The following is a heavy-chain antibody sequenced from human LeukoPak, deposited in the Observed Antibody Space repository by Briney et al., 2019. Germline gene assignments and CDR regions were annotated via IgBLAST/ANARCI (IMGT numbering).Heavy chain of an antibody. D-gene: IGHD3-10*01. CDR3: ARHLTYGSVSYLNWFYP. Sequence: GESLKISCKGSGYSFSNYWIGWVRQMPGKGLEWMGIIYPGDSDTRYSPSFQGQVTISADKSISTAYLQWSSLKASDTAMYYCARHLTYGSVSYLNWFYPWGQGTLLTVCS. CDR2: IYPGDSDT. J-gene: IGHJ5*02. V-gene: IGHV5-51*01. CDR1: GYSFSNYW.